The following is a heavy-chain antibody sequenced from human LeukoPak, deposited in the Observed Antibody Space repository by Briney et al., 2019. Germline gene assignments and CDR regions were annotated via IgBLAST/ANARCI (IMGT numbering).Heavy chain of an antibody. D-gene: IGHD4-23*01. CDR1: TFTVSDKY. V-gene: IGHV3-66*01. CDR3: ARDLTYGGKRGYYFDY. CDR2: IYADGST. J-gene: IGHJ4*02. Sequence: GGSLRLSCASSTFTVSDKYMAWVRQAPGKGLKWVSIIYADGSTYYGDSVKGRFTMSRDNSKNMVYLQVNSLRAEDTAVYYCARDLTYGGKRGYYFDYWGQGTLVTVSS.